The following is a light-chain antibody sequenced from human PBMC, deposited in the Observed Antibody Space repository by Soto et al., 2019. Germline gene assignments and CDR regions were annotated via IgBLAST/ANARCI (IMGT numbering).Light chain of an antibody. Sequence: EIVLTQSPATLSLSPGERATLSCRASQSVSNFLAWYQQKPGHAPRLLISDASNRATGIPGRFSGSGSVTDFCLSTSSLEPEDFAVYYCQQLSNRAWTFGQGTKVEIK. V-gene: IGKV3-11*01. J-gene: IGKJ1*01. CDR2: DAS. CDR3: QQLSNRAWT. CDR1: QSVSNF.